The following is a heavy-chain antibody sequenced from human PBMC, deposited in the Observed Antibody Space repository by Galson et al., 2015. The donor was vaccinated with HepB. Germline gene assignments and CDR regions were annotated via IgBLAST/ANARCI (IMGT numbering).Heavy chain of an antibody. D-gene: IGHD2-21*02. V-gene: IGHV3-23*01. J-gene: IGHJ4*02. Sequence: CAASGFTFSSYAMSWVRQAPGKGLEWVSAISGSGGSTYYADSVKGRFTISRDNSKNTLYLQMNSLRAEDTAVYYCAKDRSSYCGGDCFSPFFDYWGQGTLVTVSS. CDR1: GFTFSSYA. CDR2: ISGSGGST. CDR3: AKDRSSYCGGDCFSPFFDY.